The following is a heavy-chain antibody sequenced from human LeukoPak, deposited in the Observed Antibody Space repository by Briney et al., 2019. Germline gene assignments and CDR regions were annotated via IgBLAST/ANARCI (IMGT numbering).Heavy chain of an antibody. CDR3: ARGRIVGATTGPSDY. CDR2: INPSGGST. CDR1: GYTFTSYY. D-gene: IGHD1-26*01. V-gene: IGHV1-46*01. Sequence: ASVKVSCKASGYTFTSYYIHWVRQAPGQGLEWMGIINPSGGSTTYAQKFQGRVTMTRDTSTSTVYMELSSLRFEDTAVYYCARGRIVGATTGPSDYWGQGTLVTVSS. J-gene: IGHJ4*02.